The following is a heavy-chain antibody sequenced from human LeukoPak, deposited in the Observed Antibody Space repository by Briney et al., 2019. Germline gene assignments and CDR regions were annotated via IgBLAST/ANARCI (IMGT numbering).Heavy chain of an antibody. CDR2: IHSSGGS. V-gene: IGHV4-4*09. CDR3: ARLGSYHDY. CDR1: GASISSYY. D-gene: IGHD1-26*01. J-gene: IGHJ4*02. Sequence: SETLSLTCTVSGASISSYYWIWIRQTPEKGLEWMGHIHSSGGSSYYPSLKSRLTLSIDTSRNQLSLKLPSVTAADTAVYFCARLGSYHDYWGQGTLVTVSP.